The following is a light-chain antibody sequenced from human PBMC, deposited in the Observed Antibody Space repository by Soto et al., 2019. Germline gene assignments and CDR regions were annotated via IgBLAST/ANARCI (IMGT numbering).Light chain of an antibody. Sequence: QSSLAQPASVSVCPGQNITVSCIGTSSDIGGYKYVSWYQQNPDKAPKLMIYDVSYRPSGVSDRFSGSKSGNTASLTISGPQAEDEADYYCSSYTSINTHVLGTGTKV. V-gene: IGLV2-14*01. CDR2: DVS. J-gene: IGLJ1*01. CDR3: SSYTSINTHV. CDR1: SSDIGGYKY.